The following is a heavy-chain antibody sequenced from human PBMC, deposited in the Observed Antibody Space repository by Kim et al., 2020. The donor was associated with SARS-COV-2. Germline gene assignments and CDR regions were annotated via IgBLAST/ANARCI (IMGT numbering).Heavy chain of an antibody. Sequence: RPNHNPPRKSQVTKPVDTSKNQFPLKLSSVTAADTAVYYCARGELGVLDYWGQGTLVTVSS. CDR2: RP. CDR3: ARGELGVLDY. V-gene: IGHV4-59*09. J-gene: IGHJ4*02. D-gene: IGHD7-27*01.